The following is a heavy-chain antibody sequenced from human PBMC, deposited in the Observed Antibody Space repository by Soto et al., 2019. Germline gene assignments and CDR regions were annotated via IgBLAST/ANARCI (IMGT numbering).Heavy chain of an antibody. Sequence: ASVKVSCKASGYTFTSYAMHWVRQAPGQRLEWMGWINAGNGNTKYSQKFQGRVTITRDTSASTAYMELSSLRSEDTAVYYCARPTNIVVVPAAMPIRRSDAFDIWGQGTMVTVSS. CDR3: ARPTNIVVVPAAMPIRRSDAFDI. CDR2: INAGNGNT. J-gene: IGHJ3*02. D-gene: IGHD2-2*01. V-gene: IGHV1-3*01. CDR1: GYTFTSYA.